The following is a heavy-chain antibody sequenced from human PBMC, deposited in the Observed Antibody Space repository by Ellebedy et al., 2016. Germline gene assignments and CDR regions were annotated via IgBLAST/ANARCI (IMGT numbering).Heavy chain of an antibody. CDR3: ARAEEMATSLLHY. Sequence: GGSLRLSCAASGFTFSSYGMHWVRQAPGKGLEWVAVIWYDGSNKYYADSVKGRFTISRDNSKNTLYLQMNSLRAEDTAVYYCARAEEMATSLLHYWGQGTLVTVSS. CDR2: IWYDGSNK. D-gene: IGHD5-24*01. J-gene: IGHJ4*02. V-gene: IGHV3-33*01. CDR1: GFTFSSYG.